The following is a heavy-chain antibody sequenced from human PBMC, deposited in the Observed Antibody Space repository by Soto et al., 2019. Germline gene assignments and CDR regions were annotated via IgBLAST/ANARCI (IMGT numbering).Heavy chain of an antibody. D-gene: IGHD4-17*01. CDR2: ISFDGTQK. J-gene: IGHJ6*02. V-gene: IGHV3-30*03. Sequence: VSEARGKGLAWVAVISFDGTQKYYSYAVKGLFTISRCNLTNTLYLQMNNLRVDDAALYFCAREDDYGYRYINYGLDVWGQGTTVTVSS. CDR3: AREDDYGYRYINYGLDV.